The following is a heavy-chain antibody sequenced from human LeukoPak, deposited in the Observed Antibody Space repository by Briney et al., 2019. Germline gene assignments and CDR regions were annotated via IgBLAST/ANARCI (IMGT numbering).Heavy chain of an antibody. Sequence: GGSLRLSCAASVFTFSSHAMHWVRQAPGKGLEWVAVISYDGDNIYYADSVKGRFTISRDNSKNTLYLQMNSLRAEDTAVYYCARDATPVRIRSLGSHYYYYGMDVWGQGTTVTVSS. D-gene: IGHD2-15*01. J-gene: IGHJ6*02. CDR1: VFTFSSHA. V-gene: IGHV3-30*04. CDR2: ISYDGDNI. CDR3: ARDATPVRIRSLGSHYYYYGMDV.